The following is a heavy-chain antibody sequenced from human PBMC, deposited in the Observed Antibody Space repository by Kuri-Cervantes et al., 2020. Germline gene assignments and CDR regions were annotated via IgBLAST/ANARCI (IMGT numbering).Heavy chain of an antibody. CDR2: IYTSGST. CDR3: ARLPRGVGVSWFEPVGITGIY. V-gene: IGHV4-61*02. Sequence: LRLSCTVSGGSISSGSYYWSWIRQPAGKGLEWIGRIYTSGSTNYNPSLKSRVTISVDTSKNQFSLKLSSVTAADTAVYYCARLPRGVGVSWFEPVGITGIYWGQGTLVTVSS. D-gene: IGHD3-10*01. J-gene: IGHJ4*02. CDR1: GGSISSGSYY.